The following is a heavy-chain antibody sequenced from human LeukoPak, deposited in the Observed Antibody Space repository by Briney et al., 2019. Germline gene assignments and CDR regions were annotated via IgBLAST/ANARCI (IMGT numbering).Heavy chain of an antibody. CDR2: INPSGGST. D-gene: IGHD3-22*01. CDR1: GYTFTSYY. CDR3: ALGWLLNFDY. V-gene: IGHV1-46*03. Sequence: ASVKVSCKASGYTFTSYYMHWVRQAPGQGLERMGIINPSGGSTSYAQKFQGRVTMTEDTSTDTAYMELSSLRSEDTAVYYCALGWLLNFDYWGQGTLVTVSS. J-gene: IGHJ4*02.